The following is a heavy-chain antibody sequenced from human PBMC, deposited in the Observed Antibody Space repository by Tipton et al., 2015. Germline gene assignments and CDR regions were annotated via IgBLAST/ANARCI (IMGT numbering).Heavy chain of an antibody. CDR3: ARDETATGGGPLDY. CDR1: GFTFSSYS. CDR2: IKRDGTDK. D-gene: IGHD5-18*01. J-gene: IGHJ4*02. V-gene: IGHV3-7*05. Sequence: SLRLSCAASGFTFSSYSMSWVRQAPGKGLEWVAHIKRDGTDKFYVDSVKGRFTVSRDNANNSLFLQMNNLTAEDTATYYCARDETATGGGPLDYWGQGTLVTVSS.